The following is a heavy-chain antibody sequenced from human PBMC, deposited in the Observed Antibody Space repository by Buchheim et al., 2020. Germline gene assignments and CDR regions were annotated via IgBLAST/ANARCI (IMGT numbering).Heavy chain of an antibody. D-gene: IGHD3-10*01. CDR2: ISSSGSTI. CDR1: GFTFSSYE. Sequence: EVQLVESGGGLVQPGGSLRLSCAASGFTFSSYEMNWVRQAPGKGLEWVSYISSSGSTIYYADSVKGRFTISRDNAKNSLYLQMNSLRAEDTAVYYCASIQHYYGSGSYYSDSGMDVGGQGTT. V-gene: IGHV3-48*03. J-gene: IGHJ6*02. CDR3: ASIQHYYGSGSYYSDSGMDV.